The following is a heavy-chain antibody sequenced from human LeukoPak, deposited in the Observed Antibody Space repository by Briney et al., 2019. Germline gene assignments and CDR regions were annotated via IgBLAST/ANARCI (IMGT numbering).Heavy chain of an antibody. CDR3: AKAEKSIAAAGVDWFDP. V-gene: IGHV3-23*01. Sequence: GGSLRLSCAASGFTFSSYAMSWVRQAPGKGLEWVSAISGSGGSTYYADSVKGRLTISRDNSKNTLYLQMNSLRAEDTAVYYCAKAEKSIAAAGVDWFDPWGQGTLVTVSS. J-gene: IGHJ5*02. CDR1: GFTFSSYA. CDR2: ISGSGGST. D-gene: IGHD6-13*01.